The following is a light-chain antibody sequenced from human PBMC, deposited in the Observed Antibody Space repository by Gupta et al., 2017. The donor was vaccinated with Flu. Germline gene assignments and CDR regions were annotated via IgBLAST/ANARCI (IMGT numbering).Light chain of an antibody. CDR2: QDS. CDR3: QAWDSSTGGV. CDR1: KLGDKY. J-gene: IGLJ1*01. V-gene: IGLV3-1*01. Sequence: SPGQTASITCSGDKLGDKYACWYQQKPGQSPVLVIYQDSKRPSGIPERFSGSNSGNTATLTISGTQAMDEADYYCQAWDSSTGGVFGPGTKVTVL.